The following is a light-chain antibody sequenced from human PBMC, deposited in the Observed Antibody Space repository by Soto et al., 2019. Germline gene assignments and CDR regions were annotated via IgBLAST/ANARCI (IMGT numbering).Light chain of an antibody. J-gene: IGKJ5*01. CDR3: QQYNDWSSIT. Sequence: EIVMTQSPATLSVSPGERATLSCRASQSVSKKLGWYQQKPGQAPRLLIYGTSTRAPGIPVRFSGSGSGTHFTVTISSLRSEDFATYYCQQYNDWSSITFGQGTRLEIK. V-gene: IGKV3-15*01. CDR1: QSVSKK. CDR2: GTS.